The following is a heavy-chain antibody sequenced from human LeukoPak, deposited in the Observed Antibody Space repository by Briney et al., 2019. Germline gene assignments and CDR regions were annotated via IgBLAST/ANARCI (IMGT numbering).Heavy chain of an antibody. V-gene: IGHV1-46*01. CDR2: INPSGGST. D-gene: IGHD6-6*01. J-gene: IGHJ4*02. CDR3: ARDSSSSWLSY. Sequence: ASVKVSCKASGGTFSSYAISWVRQAPGQGLEWMGIINPSGGSTSYAQKFQGRVTMTRDTSTSTVYMELSSLRSEDTAVYYCARDSSSSWLSYWGQGTLVTVSS. CDR1: GGTFSSYA.